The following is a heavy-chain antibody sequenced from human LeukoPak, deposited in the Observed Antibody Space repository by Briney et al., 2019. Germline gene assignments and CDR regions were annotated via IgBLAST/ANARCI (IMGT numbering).Heavy chain of an antibody. J-gene: IGHJ4*02. Sequence: PSETLSLTCTVSGGSIRSYYWSWIRQPPGKGLEWIGYIYYSGNTNYNPSLKSRVTISVDTSKNQFSLKLSSVTAADTAVYYCARSTGRRITIFDWGQGTLVTVSS. D-gene: IGHD3-3*01. CDR2: IYYSGNT. V-gene: IGHV4-59*01. CDR3: ARSTGRRITIFD. CDR1: GGSIRSYY.